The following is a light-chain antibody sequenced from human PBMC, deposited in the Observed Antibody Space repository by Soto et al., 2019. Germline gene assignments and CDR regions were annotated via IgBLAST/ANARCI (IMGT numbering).Light chain of an antibody. J-gene: IGLJ3*02. CDR1: NIGTKS. Sequence: SYELTQPPSVSVAPGQTARIACGGNNIGTKSVHWYQQKPGQAPVLVVYDDSDRPSGIPERFSGSNSGNTATLIISRVEAGDEAAYSCQVWDNGSDHWVFGGGTKVTVL. CDR2: DDS. V-gene: IGLV3-21*02. CDR3: QVWDNGSDHWV.